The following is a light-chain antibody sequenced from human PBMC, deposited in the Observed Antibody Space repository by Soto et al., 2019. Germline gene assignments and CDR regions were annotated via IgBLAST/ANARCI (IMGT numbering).Light chain of an antibody. V-gene: IGLV3-21*04. CDR3: PVWDSSSDHRV. CDR1: NIGSKS. Sequence: SYELTQPPSVSVAPGKTARITCGGNNIGSKSVHWYQQKPGQAPVLVIYYDSDRPSGIPERFSGSNSGNTATLTISRVEAGDEADYYCPVWDSSSDHRVFGTGTKLTVL. CDR2: YDS. J-gene: IGLJ1*01.